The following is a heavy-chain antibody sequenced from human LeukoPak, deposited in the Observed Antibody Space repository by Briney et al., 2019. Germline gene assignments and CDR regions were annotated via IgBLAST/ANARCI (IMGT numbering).Heavy chain of an antibody. Sequence: PSETLSLTCTVSGGSISSSSYYWGWIRQPPGKGLEWIGSIYYSGSTYYNPSLKSRVTISVDTSKNQFSLKLSSVTAADTAVYYCARALGGDYVWGSSSWFDPWGQGTLVTVSS. CDR2: IYYSGST. D-gene: IGHD3-16*01. J-gene: IGHJ5*02. V-gene: IGHV4-39*07. CDR3: ARALGGDYVWGSSSWFDP. CDR1: GGSISSSSYY.